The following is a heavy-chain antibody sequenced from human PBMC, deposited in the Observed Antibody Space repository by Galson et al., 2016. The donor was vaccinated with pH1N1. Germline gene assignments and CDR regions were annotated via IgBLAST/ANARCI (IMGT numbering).Heavy chain of an antibody. CDR1: GFTFNTYS. CDR3: ARDLLGIMTCFYNNNDYIDY. J-gene: IGHJ4*02. Sequence: SLRVSCAASGFTFNTYSMNWVRQAPGKGLEWVSCISSSSSDIYYADSVKGRFTISRDNAKNSLYLQMNSLKAEDTAVYYCARDLLGIMTCFYNNNDYIDYWGQGTPVTVSS. V-gene: IGHV3-21*01. D-gene: IGHD3-9*01. CDR2: ISSSSSDI.